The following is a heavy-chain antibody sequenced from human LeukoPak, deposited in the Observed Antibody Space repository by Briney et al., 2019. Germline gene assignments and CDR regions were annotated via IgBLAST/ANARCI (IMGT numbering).Heavy chain of an antibody. J-gene: IGHJ3*02. CDR1: GFTFSSYA. CDR3: AKDSFDHNGVDDAFDI. V-gene: IGHV3-23*01. Sequence: PGGSLRLSCAASGFTFSSYAMSWVRQAPGKGLEWVSTIGSSEKYYAHSVQGRFTISRDNSKKTLYMQMNSLRAEETAIYYCAKDSFDHNGVDDAFDIWGQGTLVTVSS. CDR2: IGSSEK. D-gene: IGHD3-9*01.